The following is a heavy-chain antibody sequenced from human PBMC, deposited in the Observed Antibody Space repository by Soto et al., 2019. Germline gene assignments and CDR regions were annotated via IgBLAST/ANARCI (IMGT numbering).Heavy chain of an antibody. CDR1: GGSISSYY. V-gene: IGHV4-59*01. Sequence: SETLSLTCTVSGGSISSYYWSRIRQPPGKGLEWIGYIYYSGSTNYNPSLKSRVTISVDTSKNQFSLKLSSVTAADTAVYYCALGGELWSFDYWGQGTLVTVS. CDR3: ALGGELWSFDY. CDR2: IYYSGST. J-gene: IGHJ4*02. D-gene: IGHD5-18*01.